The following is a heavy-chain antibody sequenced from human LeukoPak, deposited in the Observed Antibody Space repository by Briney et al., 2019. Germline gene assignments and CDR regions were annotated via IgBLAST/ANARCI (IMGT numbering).Heavy chain of an antibody. CDR3: ARQQRYSGSYGIDY. CDR1: GYSFTSYW. V-gene: IGHV5-51*01. D-gene: IGHD1-26*01. J-gene: IGHJ4*02. CDR2: IYPDDSDT. Sequence: GESLRISCKGSGYSFTSYWISWVRQMPGKGLEWMGIIYPDDSDTRYSPSFQGQVTISADKSISTAYLQWSSLKASDTAMYYCARQQRYSGSYGIDYWGQGILVTVSS.